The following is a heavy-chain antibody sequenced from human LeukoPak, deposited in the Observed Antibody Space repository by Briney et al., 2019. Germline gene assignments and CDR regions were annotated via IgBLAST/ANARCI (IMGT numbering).Heavy chain of an antibody. CDR3: ARALPYTSNWSFDY. J-gene: IGHJ4*02. CDR1: GYSISSGYY. V-gene: IGHV4-38-2*02. CDR2: IYHSGST. D-gene: IGHD6-13*01. Sequence: PSETLSLTCTVSGYSISSGYYWGWIRQPPGKGLEWIGTIYHSGSTYSNPSPKSRVTISEDTSKNQFSLKLTSVTAADTAVYYCARALPYTSNWSFDYWAQGTLVSVSS.